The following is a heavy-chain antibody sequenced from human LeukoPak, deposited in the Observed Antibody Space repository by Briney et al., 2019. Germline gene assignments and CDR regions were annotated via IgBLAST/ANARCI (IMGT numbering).Heavy chain of an antibody. J-gene: IGHJ4*02. Sequence: SSETLSLTCTVSGGSISSNNYYWGWIRQPPGKGLGWIGSINYSGRTSYNPSLRSRVTISVDTSKNQFSLRLSSVTAADTAVFYCASVNSGYDYAVDYWGRGTLVTVSS. D-gene: IGHD5-12*01. CDR2: INYSGRT. CDR1: GGSISSNNYY. CDR3: ASVNSGYDYAVDY. V-gene: IGHV4-39*01.